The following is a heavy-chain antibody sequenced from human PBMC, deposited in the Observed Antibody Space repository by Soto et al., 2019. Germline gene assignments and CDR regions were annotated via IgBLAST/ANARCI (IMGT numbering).Heavy chain of an antibody. CDR3: ATEGEWLATFDY. CDR2: INAGNGST. D-gene: IGHD6-19*01. J-gene: IGHJ4*02. Sequence: ASVKVSCKASGYIFTSYAIHWVRQAPGQGLEWMGGINAGNGSTNYSQKFQGRVTMTEDTSTDTAYMELSSLRSEDTAVYYCATEGEWLATFDYWGQGTLVTVSS. CDR1: GYIFTSYA. V-gene: IGHV1-3*01.